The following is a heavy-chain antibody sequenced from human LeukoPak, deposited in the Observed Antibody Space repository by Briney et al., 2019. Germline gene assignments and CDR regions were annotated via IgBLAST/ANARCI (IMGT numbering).Heavy chain of an antibody. V-gene: IGHV4-31*03. D-gene: IGHD4-17*01. CDR2: IYYSGST. CDR1: GGSIGSGGYY. Sequence: SETLSLTCTVSGGSIGSGGYYWSWIRQHPGKGLEWIGYIYYSGSTYYNPSLKSRVTISVDTSKNQFSLKLSSVTAADTAVYYCASSAGSVTTFDYCGQGTLVTVSS. J-gene: IGHJ4*02. CDR3: ASSAGSVTTFDY.